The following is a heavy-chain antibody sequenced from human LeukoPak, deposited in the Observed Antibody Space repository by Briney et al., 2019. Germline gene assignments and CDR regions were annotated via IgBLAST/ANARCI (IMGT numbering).Heavy chain of an antibody. CDR3: AKDFGRFGELLYSY. CDR1: GFTFDDYA. CDR2: ISWNSGSI. D-gene: IGHD3-10*01. J-gene: IGHJ4*02. V-gene: IGHV3-9*01. Sequence: GRSLRLSCAASGFTFDDYAMHWVRQAPGKGLEWVSGISWNSGSIGYADSVKGRFTISRDNAKNSLYLQMNSLRAEDTALCYCAKDFGRFGELLYSYWGQGTLVTVSS.